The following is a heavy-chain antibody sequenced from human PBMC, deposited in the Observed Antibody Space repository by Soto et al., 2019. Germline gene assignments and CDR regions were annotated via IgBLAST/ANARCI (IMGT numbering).Heavy chain of an antibody. CDR1: GGSISSSSYY. V-gene: IGHV4-39*01. CDR3: ARHGGPGYYDPIREPKNLNYYYYGMDV. D-gene: IGHD3-22*01. CDR2: IYYSGST. J-gene: IGHJ6*02. Sequence: SETLSLTCTVSGGSISSSSYYWGWIRQPPGKGLEWIGSIYYSGSTYYNPSLKSRVTISVDTSKNQFSLKLSSVTAADTAVYYCARHGGPGYYDPIREPKNLNYYYYGMDVWGQGTTVTVSS.